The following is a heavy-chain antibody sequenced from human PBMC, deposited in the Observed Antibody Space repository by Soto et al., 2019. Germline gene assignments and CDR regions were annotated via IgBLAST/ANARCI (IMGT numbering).Heavy chain of an antibody. Sequence: SGGSLRLSCAASGFTFSSYAMHWVRRAPGKGLEWVIVISYDGSSKYYADSVKGRFSISRDNSKNTLYVQMSSLRTEDTAVYYCVSGSGDNFNYWGQGTLVTVSS. D-gene: IGHD4-17*01. V-gene: IGHV3-30-3*01. CDR3: VSGSGDNFNY. CDR1: GFTFSSYA. CDR2: ISYDGSSK. J-gene: IGHJ4*02.